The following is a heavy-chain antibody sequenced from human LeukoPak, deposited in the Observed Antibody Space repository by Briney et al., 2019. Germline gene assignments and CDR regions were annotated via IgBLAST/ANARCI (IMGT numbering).Heavy chain of an antibody. CDR3: ARVSSAYQLLGWFDP. J-gene: IGHJ5*02. D-gene: IGHD2-2*01. CDR1: GGAFSSYA. CDR2: IIPIFGTA. V-gene: IGHV1-69*13. Sequence: SVKVSCKASGGAFSSYAISWVRQAPGQGLEWMGGIIPIFGTANYAQKFQGRVTITADESTSTAYMELSSLRSEDTAVYYCARVSSAYQLLGWFDPWGQGTLVTVSS.